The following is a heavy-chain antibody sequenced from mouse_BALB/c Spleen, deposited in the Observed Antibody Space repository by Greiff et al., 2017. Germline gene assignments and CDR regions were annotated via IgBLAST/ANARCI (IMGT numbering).Heavy chain of an antibody. D-gene: IGHD1-1*02. CDR3: ARGRKLWPFAY. CDR2: ISYSGST. Sequence: EVKLEESGPGLVKPSQSLSLTCTVTGYSITSDYAWNWIRQFPGNKLEWMGYISYSGSTSYNPSLKSRISITRDTSKNQFFLQLNSVTTEDTATYYCARGRKLWPFAYWGQGTLVTVSA. V-gene: IGHV3-2*02. CDR1: GYSITSDYA. J-gene: IGHJ3*01.